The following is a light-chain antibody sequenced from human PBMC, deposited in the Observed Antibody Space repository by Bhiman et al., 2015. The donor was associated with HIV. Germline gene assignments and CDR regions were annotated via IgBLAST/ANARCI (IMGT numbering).Light chain of an antibody. Sequence: QSALTQPPSASGSPGQSVTISCTGTSSDVGAYNSVSWYQHHPGKAPKLLIYEVTKRPSGVPDRFSGSKSGNTASLTVSGLQAEDEADYYCSSYTSSSTRVFGTGTKVTVL. CDR3: SSYTSSSTRV. V-gene: IGLV2-8*01. CDR2: EVT. CDR1: SSDVGAYNS. J-gene: IGLJ1*01.